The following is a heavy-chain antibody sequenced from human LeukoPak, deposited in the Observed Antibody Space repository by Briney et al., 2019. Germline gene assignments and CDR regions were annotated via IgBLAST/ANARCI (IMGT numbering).Heavy chain of an antibody. CDR1: GFTFSFAA. J-gene: IGHJ1*01. CDR2: ISASGRNA. V-gene: IGHV3-23*01. Sequence: GGSLRLSCAASGFTFSFAAMTWVRQRPGKGLEWVSLISASGRNAYYADSVKGRFTISSDNSKNTLYLQMNSLKAEDTAIYYCARAQDYCSGSTCYGYFQYWGQGTLVTVSS. CDR3: ARAQDYCSGSTCYGYFQY. D-gene: IGHD2-15*01.